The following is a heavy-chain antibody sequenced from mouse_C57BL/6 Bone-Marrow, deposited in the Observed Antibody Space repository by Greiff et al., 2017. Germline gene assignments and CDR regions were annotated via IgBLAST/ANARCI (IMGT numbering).Heavy chain of an antibody. Sequence: QVQLQQSGPELVKPGASVKISCKASGYAFSSSWMNWVKQRPGKGLEWIGRIYPGDGDTNYNGKFKGKATLTADKSSSTAYMQLSSLTSEDSAVYFCARKWEVDYWGKGTTLTVSS. CDR1: GYAFSSSW. CDR3: ARKWEVDY. CDR2: IYPGDGDT. V-gene: IGHV1-82*01. D-gene: IGHD1-3*01. J-gene: IGHJ2*01.